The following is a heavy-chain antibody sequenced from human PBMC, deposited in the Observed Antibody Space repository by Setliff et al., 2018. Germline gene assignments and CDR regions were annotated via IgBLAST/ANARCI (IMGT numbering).Heavy chain of an antibody. J-gene: IGHJ6*02. V-gene: IGHV4-34*01. CDR2: INHSGST. CDR1: GGSFSGYY. Sequence: KSSETLSLTCAVYGGSFSGYYWSWIRQPPGKGLEWIGEINHSGSTNYNPSLKSRVTISVHTSKNQFSLNLSSVTAADTAVYYCARDRQYCTSLSCLNSYFYYYAMDFWGQGTTVTVSS. CDR3: ARDRQYCTSLSCLNSYFYYYAMDF. D-gene: IGHD2-8*01.